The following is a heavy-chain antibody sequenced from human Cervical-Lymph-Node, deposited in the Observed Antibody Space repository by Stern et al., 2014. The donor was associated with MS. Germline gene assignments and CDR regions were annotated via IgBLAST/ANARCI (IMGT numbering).Heavy chain of an antibody. J-gene: IGHJ4*02. Sequence: EVQLVESGGGLVQPGGSLRLSCAASGFSFSDFYIDWVRQAPGKGLEWVGRSRNKAKSHTTDYAASVKGRFTISRDDSKNSLYLQMNSLKTEDTAVYYCSRDASGDYWGPGTLVTVSS. CDR2: SRNKAKSHTT. CDR1: GFSFSDFY. CDR3: SRDASGDY. V-gene: IGHV3-72*01.